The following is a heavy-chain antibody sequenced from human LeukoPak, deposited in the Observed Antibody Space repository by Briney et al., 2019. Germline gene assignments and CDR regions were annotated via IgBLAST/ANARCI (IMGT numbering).Heavy chain of an antibody. CDR2: IYSGGST. Sequence: GGSLRLSCAASGFTFISNYMSWVRQAPGKGLEWVSFIYSGGSTYYPDSVKGRFTISRDNSKNTLYLQMNSLRAEDTAVYYCARVVGYGDYYYYYGMDVWGQGTTVTVSS. V-gene: IGHV3-66*01. CDR3: ARVVGYGDYYYYYGMDV. J-gene: IGHJ6*02. D-gene: IGHD4-17*01. CDR1: GFTFISNY.